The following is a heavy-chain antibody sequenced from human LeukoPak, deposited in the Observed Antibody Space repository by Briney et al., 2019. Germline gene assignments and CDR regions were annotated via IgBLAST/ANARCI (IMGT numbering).Heavy chain of an antibody. CDR2: INHSGST. J-gene: IGHJ4*02. CDR3: ARGRGTAAAATTDYFDY. V-gene: IGHV4-34*01. D-gene: IGHD6-13*01. Sequence: SETLSLTCAVYGGSFSGYYWSWIRQPPGKGLEWIGEINHSGSTNYNPSLKSRVTISVDTSKNQFSLKLSSVTAADTAVYYCARGRGTAAAATTDYFDYWGQGTLVTVSS. CDR1: GGSFSGYY.